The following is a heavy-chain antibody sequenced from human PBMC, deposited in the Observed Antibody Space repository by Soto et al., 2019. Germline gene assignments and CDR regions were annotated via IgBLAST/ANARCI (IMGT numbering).Heavy chain of an antibody. Sequence: PGGSLRLSCAASGFTVSSKYMSWVRQAPGKGLEWVSALTGSGGTTYYADSVKGRFTISRDNSKNTVYLQMNSLRAEDTAVYYCAKGGDEVVATHKDAFDVWGHGTMVTVSS. V-gene: IGHV3-23*01. D-gene: IGHD2-15*01. CDR3: AKGGDEVVATHKDAFDV. J-gene: IGHJ3*01. CDR2: LTGSGGTT. CDR1: GFTVSSKY.